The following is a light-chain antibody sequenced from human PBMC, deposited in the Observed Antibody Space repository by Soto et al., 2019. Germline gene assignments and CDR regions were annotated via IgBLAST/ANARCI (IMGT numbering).Light chain of an antibody. J-gene: IGKJ5*01. CDR3: QQYYGLPPLT. CDR2: HAS. CDR1: QNITNN. V-gene: IGKV1-33*01. Sequence: DIQMTQSPSYLSSSIGDRVTITCQASQNITNNLSWYQQKPGKAPNLLIYHASKLAKGVTSRFSGSGSGTDFSFIITSLQREDLATYYCQQYYGLPPLTVGQGTRVEIK.